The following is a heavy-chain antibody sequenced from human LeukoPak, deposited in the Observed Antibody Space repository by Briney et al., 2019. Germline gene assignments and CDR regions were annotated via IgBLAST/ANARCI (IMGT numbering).Heavy chain of an antibody. CDR3: AKTSLSDPSGHYYYMDV. D-gene: IGHD3-3*01. Sequence: GGSLRLSCAASGFTFSSYEMNWVRQAPGKGLEWVSYISSSGSTIYYADSVKGRFTISRDNAKNSLYLQMNSLRAEDTAVYYCAKTSLSDPSGHYYYMDVWGKGTTVTVSS. J-gene: IGHJ6*03. CDR1: GFTFSSYE. V-gene: IGHV3-48*03. CDR2: ISSSGSTI.